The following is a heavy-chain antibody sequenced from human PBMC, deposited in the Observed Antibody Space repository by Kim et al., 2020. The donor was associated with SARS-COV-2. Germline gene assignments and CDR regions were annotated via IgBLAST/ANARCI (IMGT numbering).Heavy chain of an antibody. CDR3: ATRGSGYHPYGYYYYGMDV. D-gene: IGHD3-3*01. CDR1: GYTLTELS. Sequence: ASVKVSCKVSGYTLTELSMHWVRQAPGKGLEWMGGFDPEDGETIYAQKFQGRVTMTEDTSTDTAYMELSSLRSEDTAVYYCATRGSGYHPYGYYYYGMDVWGQGTTVTVSS. V-gene: IGHV1-24*01. CDR2: FDPEDGET. J-gene: IGHJ6*02.